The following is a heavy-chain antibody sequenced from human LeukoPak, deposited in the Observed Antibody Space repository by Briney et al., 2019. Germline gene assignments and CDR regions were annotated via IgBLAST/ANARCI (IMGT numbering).Heavy chain of an antibody. Sequence: GGSLRLSCAASGFTFSSYWMSWVRQAPGKGLEWVANIKQDGSEKYYVDSVKGRFTISRDNAKNSLYLQMNSLRAEDTAVYYCAREEYSYGLWYFGYWGQGTLVTVSS. CDR1: GFTFSSYW. V-gene: IGHV3-7*03. CDR3: AREEYSYGLWYFGY. CDR2: IKQDGSEK. J-gene: IGHJ4*02. D-gene: IGHD5-18*01.